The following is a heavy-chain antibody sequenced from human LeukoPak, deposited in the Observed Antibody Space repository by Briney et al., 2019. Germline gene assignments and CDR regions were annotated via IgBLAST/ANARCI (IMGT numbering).Heavy chain of an antibody. Sequence: SETLSLTCNVSGGSISVSSYYWGWIRQPPGKGLEWIGSIYYSGSTDCNPSLKSRVTISVDTSKNQFSLRLSSVTAADTAVYYCARGSPIAAAGPFDFWGQGTLVTVSS. CDR1: GGSISVSSYY. V-gene: IGHV4-39*07. CDR2: IYYSGST. CDR3: ARGSPIAAAGPFDF. J-gene: IGHJ4*02. D-gene: IGHD6-13*01.